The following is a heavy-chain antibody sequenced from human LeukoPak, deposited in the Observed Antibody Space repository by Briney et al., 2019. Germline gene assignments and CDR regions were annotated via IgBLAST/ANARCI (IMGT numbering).Heavy chain of an antibody. CDR1: GFTLNNYS. J-gene: IGHJ5*02. Sequence: PGGSLRLSCAASGFTLNNYSMSWVHQAPGKGLKWVSAICVSGGKTYYAHSVKGRFTIPRNNSENTLFLQMDSLRAEGSAVYFCAKDEGYSWCVCWQSWGRGTLVSVSS. CDR3: AKDEGYSWCVCWQS. D-gene: IGHD6-13*01. V-gene: IGHV3-23*01. CDR2: ICVSGGKT.